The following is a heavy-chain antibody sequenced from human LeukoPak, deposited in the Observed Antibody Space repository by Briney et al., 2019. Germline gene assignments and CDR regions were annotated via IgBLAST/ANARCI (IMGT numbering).Heavy chain of an antibody. CDR1: GFTFSSYA. Sequence: GGPLRLSCAASGFTFSSYAMSWVRQAPGKGLEWVSAISGSGGSTYYADSVKGRFTISRDNSKNTLYLQMNSLRAEDTAVYYCAKSRLLWFGELYDYWGQGTLVTVSS. CDR2: ISGSGGST. CDR3: AKSRLLWFGELYDY. J-gene: IGHJ4*02. V-gene: IGHV3-23*01. D-gene: IGHD3-10*01.